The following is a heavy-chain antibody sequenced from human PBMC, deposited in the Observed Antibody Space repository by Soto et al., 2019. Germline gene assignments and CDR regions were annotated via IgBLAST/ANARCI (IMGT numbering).Heavy chain of an antibody. V-gene: IGHV4-61*01. CDR1: GGSPSSGSYY. J-gene: IGHJ4*02. CDR3: VRGGSGYPFDY. D-gene: IGHD3-22*01. Sequence: QVQLQESGPGLVKPSETLSLTCSVSGGSPSSGSYYWSWIRQPPGKGLEWLGYIYYTGNTNYNPSLKSRATISIDSSKNQFSPKVNSVTTADTALYYCVRGGSGYPFDYWGQGTLVTVSS. CDR2: IYYTGNT.